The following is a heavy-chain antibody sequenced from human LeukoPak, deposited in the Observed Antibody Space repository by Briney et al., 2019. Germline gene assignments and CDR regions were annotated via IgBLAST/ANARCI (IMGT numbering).Heavy chain of an antibody. J-gene: IGHJ4*02. D-gene: IGHD6-13*01. CDR1: GGSISSYY. CDR3: ARRSSSWYYFDY. CDR2: IYYSGST. Sequence: PSETLSLTCTVSGGSISSYYWSWIRQPPGKGLEWIGYIYYSGSTNYNPSLKSRVTISVDTSKNQFSLKLSSVTAADTAVYYCARRSSSWYYFDYWGQGTLVTVSS. V-gene: IGHV4-59*08.